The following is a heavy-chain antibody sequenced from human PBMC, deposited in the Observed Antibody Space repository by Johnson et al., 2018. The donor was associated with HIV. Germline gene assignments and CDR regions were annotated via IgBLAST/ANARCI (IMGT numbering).Heavy chain of an antibody. CDR2: MSSSGSTI. V-gene: IGHV3-11*04. CDR3: AREASLYAFDI. CDR1: GFSFSDYY. Sequence: QVKLVESGGGLVKPGGSLRLSCAASGFSFSDYYMSWIRQAPGKGLEWISYMSSSGSTIYHAESVKGRFTISRDNAKNSLYLQMNSLRVEDTAVYYCAREASLYAFDIWGQGTMVTVSS. D-gene: IGHD5/OR15-5a*01. J-gene: IGHJ3*02.